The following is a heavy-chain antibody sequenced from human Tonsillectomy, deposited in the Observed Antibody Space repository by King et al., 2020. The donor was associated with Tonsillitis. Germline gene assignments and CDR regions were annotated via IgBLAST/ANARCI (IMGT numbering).Heavy chain of an antibody. D-gene: IGHD3-22*01. CDR2: ISSNGGST. CDR3: GKLTYDSSASPF. J-gene: IGHJ4*02. Sequence: VQLVESGGGLVQPGGSLRLACSASGFTFSYYTMHWVRQAPGKGLEYVSAISSNGGSTYYADSLKGRFTISRDDSKNTLYVQMSSLRAEDTAVYYCGKLTYDSSASPFWGQGTLVTVSS. V-gene: IGHV3-64*05. CDR1: GFTFSYYT.